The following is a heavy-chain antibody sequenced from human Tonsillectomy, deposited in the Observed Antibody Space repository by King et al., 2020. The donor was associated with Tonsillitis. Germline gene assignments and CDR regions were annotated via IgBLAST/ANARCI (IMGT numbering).Heavy chain of an antibody. J-gene: IGHJ5*02. Sequence: VQLVESGGGLVQPGGSLRLSCAASGFTFSSYSMNWVRQAPGKGLEWVSYISSSSSTIYYADSVKGRFTISRDNAKNSLYLQMNSLRDEDTAVYYCGRAYYGDYRYWFDPWGQGTLVTVSS. D-gene: IGHD4-17*01. V-gene: IGHV3-48*02. CDR1: GFTFSSYS. CDR3: GRAYYGDYRYWFDP. CDR2: ISSSSSTI.